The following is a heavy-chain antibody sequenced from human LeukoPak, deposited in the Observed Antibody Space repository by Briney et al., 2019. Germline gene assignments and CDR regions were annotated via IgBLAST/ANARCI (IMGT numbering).Heavy chain of an antibody. CDR3: TKGSFQGGFDY. CDR2: TYYRSTWYI. Sequence: SQSLSLTCAISGDSVSSDRAAWHWIRQSPSRGLEWLGTTYYRSTWYIDYAVSVKSRMTINPDTSKNQFSLQLNSMTPEDAAVYYCTKGSFQGGFDYWGQGTLVTVSS. V-gene: IGHV6-1*01. J-gene: IGHJ4*02. CDR1: GDSVSSDRAA. D-gene: IGHD3-16*01.